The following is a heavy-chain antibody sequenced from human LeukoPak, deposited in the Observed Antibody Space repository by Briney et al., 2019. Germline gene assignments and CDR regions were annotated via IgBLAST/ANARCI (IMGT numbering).Heavy chain of an antibody. V-gene: IGHV4-38-2*01. CDR3: ARHLVSYYDSSGYWYYYYYYMDV. Sequence: SETLSLTCAVSGYSISSGYYWAWIRPPPGKGLEWIGSIYHSGSTYYNPSLTSRVTISVDTSKNQFSLKLTSLTAADTAVYYCARHLVSYYDSSGYWYYYYYYMDVWGKGTTVTVSS. CDR2: IYHSGST. CDR1: GYSISSGYY. D-gene: IGHD3-22*01. J-gene: IGHJ6*03.